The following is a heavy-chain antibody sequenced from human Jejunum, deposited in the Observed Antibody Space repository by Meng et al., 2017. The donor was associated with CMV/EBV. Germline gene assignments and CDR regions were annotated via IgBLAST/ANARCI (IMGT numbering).Heavy chain of an antibody. CDR3: ARDRCEGSSSCQFDS. D-gene: IGHD6-6*01. V-gene: IGHV3-21*01. CDR1: YS. CDR2: IRGSGRYVYGASGYI. J-gene: IGHJ4*02. Sequence: YSLDWIRPAPGKGLEWVSSIRGSGRYVYGASGYISYADSVRSRFTISRNKAKNSLYLQMNSLGAEDTAVYYCARDRCEGSSSCQFDSWGQGTLVTVSS.